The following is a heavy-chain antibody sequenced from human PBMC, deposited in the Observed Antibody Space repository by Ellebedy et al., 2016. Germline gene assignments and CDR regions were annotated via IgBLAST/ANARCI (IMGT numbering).Heavy chain of an antibody. V-gene: IGHV3-48*02. D-gene: IGHD5-24*01. CDR1: GFTFSSYS. Sequence: GGSLRLSCAASGFTFSSYSMNWVRQAPGKGLEWVAYISSSSSTIYYADSVKGRFTISRDNAKNLLYLQMNSLRDEDTAVYYCARGGSQRWLQPTPDYWGQGTLVIVSS. CDR2: ISSSSSTI. J-gene: IGHJ4*02. CDR3: ARGGSQRWLQPTPDY.